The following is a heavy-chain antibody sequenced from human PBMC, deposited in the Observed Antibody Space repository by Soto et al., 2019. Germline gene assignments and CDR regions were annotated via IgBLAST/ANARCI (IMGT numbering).Heavy chain of an antibody. CDR2: IDPSDSYT. CDR1: GYSFTSYW. D-gene: IGHD6-13*01. J-gene: IGHJ6*02. Sequence: PEESLKISCKGSGYSFTSYWISWVRQMPGKGLEWMGRIDPSDSYTNYSPSFQGHVTISADKSISTAYLQWSSLKASDTAMYYCARRGSSSWEDYYYYGMDVWGQGTTVTV. V-gene: IGHV5-10-1*01. CDR3: ARRGSSSWEDYYYYGMDV.